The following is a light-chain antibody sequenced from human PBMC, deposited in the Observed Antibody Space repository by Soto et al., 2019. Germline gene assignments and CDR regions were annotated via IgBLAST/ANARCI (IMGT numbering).Light chain of an antibody. CDR1: QSVSSN. J-gene: IGKJ1*01. Sequence: EIVMTPSSAPPSGSPGERAPPSCRASQSVSSNLAWYQQKPGQAPRLLIYGASTRATGIPARFSGSGSGTEFTLTISSLQSEDFAVYYCQQYNNWWTFGQGTKVDIK. CDR3: QQYNNWWT. V-gene: IGKV3-15*01. CDR2: GAS.